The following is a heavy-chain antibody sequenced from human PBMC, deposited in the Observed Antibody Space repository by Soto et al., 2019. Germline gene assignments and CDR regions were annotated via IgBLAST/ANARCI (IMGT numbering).Heavy chain of an antibody. J-gene: IGHJ4*02. Sequence: GSLRLSCAASGFTFSSYAMSWVRQAPGKGLEWVSAISGSGGSTYYADSVKGRFTISRDNSKNTLYLQMNSLRAEDTAVYYCAKFMPMGGYNPNNPIDYWGQGTLVTVSS. CDR2: ISGSGGST. CDR1: GFTFSSYA. V-gene: IGHV3-23*01. D-gene: IGHD5-12*01. CDR3: AKFMPMGGYNPNNPIDY.